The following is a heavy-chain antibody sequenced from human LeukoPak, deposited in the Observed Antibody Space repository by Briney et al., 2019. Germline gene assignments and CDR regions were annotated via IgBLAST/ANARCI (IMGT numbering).Heavy chain of an antibody. J-gene: IGHJ4*02. D-gene: IGHD6-13*01. CDR2: ISGSGSST. CDR3: ARLGAAAGTEDDY. Sequence: GGSLRLSCAASGFTFGIYAMSWVRQAPGRGLEWVSSISGSGSSTYYADSVKGRFTISRDNSKNTLYLQMNSLRAEDTAVYYCARLGAAAGTEDDYWGQGTLVTVSS. CDR1: GFTFGIYA. V-gene: IGHV3-23*01.